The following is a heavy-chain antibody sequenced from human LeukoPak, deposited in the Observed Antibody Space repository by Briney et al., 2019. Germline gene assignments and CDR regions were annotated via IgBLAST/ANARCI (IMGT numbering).Heavy chain of an antibody. V-gene: IGHV1-69*13. CDR1: GGTFSSYA. J-gene: IGHJ5*02. D-gene: IGHD6-19*01. CDR2: IIPIFGTA. CDR3: ARTRWGGWRRTPNDKNWFDP. Sequence: ASVKVSCKASGGTFSSYAISWVRQAPGQGLEWMGGIIPIFGTANYAQKFQGRVTITADESTSTAYMELSSLRSEDTAVYYCARTRWGGWRRTPNDKNWFDPWGQGTLATVSS.